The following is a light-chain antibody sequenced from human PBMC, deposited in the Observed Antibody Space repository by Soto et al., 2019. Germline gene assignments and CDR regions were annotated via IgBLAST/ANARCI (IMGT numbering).Light chain of an antibody. V-gene: IGKV1-5*01. CDR3: QQYNSYSWT. Sequence: DIQMTQSPSTLSASLGARVTITCRASQSISNWLAWYQQKPGKAPKLLIYDAASLESGVPSRFSGSGSGTEFTLTISSLQPDDFATYYFQQYNSYSWTFGQGTKVEIK. J-gene: IGKJ1*01. CDR1: QSISNW. CDR2: DAA.